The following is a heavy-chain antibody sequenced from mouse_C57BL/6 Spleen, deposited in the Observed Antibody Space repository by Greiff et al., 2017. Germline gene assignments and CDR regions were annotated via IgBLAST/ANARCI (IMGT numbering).Heavy chain of an antibody. J-gene: IGHJ2*01. V-gene: IGHV5-16*01. D-gene: IGHD2-5*01. Sequence: EVLLVESEGGLVQPGSSMKLSCTASGFTFSDYYMAWVRQVPEKGLEWVANINYDGSSTYYLDSLKSRFIISRDNAKNILYLQMSSLKSEDTATYYCARGVYYSNYFDYWGQGTTLTVSS. CDR2: INYDGSST. CDR3: ARGVYYSNYFDY. CDR1: GFTFSDYY.